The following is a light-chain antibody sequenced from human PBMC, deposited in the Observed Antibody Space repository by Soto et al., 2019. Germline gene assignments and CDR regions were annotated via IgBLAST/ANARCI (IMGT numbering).Light chain of an antibody. J-gene: IGLJ2*01. Sequence: QSALTQPASVSGSPGQSITISCTGTSSDVGRYKLVSWYQQHPGKAPKLMIYDVTNRPSGVSNRFSGSKFGNTASLTISGLQAEDEADYYCSSYTTSTTLIFGGGTKLTVL. CDR2: DVT. V-gene: IGLV2-14*03. CDR3: SSYTTSTTLI. CDR1: SSDVGRYKL.